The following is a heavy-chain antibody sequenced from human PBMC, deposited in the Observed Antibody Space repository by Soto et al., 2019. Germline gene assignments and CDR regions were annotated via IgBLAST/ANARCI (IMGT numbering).Heavy chain of an antibody. V-gene: IGHV4-34*01. CDR2: INHSGST. Sequence: SETLSLTCAVYGGSFSGCYWSWIRQPPGKGLEWIGEINHSGSTNYNPSLKSRVTISVDTSKNQFSLKLSSVTAADTAVYYCARGVGTDIVVVVAATPINWFDPWGQGTLVTVSS. CDR1: GGSFSGCY. CDR3: ARGVGTDIVVVVAATPINWFDP. J-gene: IGHJ5*02. D-gene: IGHD2-15*01.